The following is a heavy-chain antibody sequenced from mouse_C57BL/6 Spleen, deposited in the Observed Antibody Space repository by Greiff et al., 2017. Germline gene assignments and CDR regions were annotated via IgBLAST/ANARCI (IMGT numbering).Heavy chain of an antibody. CDR3: TRRYY. J-gene: IGHJ3*01. D-gene: IGHD1-1*01. V-gene: IGHV1-15*01. CDR1: GYTFTDYE. Sequence: VQGVESGAELVRPGASVTLSCKASGYTFTDYEMHWVKQTPVHGLEWIGAIDPETGGTAYNQKFKGKAILTADKSSSTAYMELRSLTSEDSAVYYCTRRYYWGQGTLVTVSA. CDR2: IDPETGGT.